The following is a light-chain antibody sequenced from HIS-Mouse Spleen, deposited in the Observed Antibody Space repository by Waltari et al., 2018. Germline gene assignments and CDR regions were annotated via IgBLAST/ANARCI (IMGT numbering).Light chain of an antibody. CDR1: NIGSKK. CDR2: GDS. CDR3: NSRDSSGNHWV. V-gene: IGLV3-21*02. J-gene: IGLJ3*02. Sequence: SYVLTQPPSVSVAPGQTARITCGGNNIGSKKGHWYQQKPGQAPVLVVYGDSDRPSGIPERFSGSSSGNTASLTITGAQAEDEADYYCNSRDSSGNHWVFGGGTKLTVL.